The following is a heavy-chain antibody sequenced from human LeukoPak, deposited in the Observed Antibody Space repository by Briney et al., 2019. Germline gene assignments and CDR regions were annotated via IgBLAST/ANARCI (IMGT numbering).Heavy chain of an antibody. CDR1: GFTVSSKY. CDR3: ARLRGYCSSNSCYPLGY. V-gene: IGHV3-53*01. Sequence: PGGSLRLFCAASGFTVSSKYMSWVRQAPGKGLEWVSVIYSGSTTFYADSVKGRFSISRDNSKNTLYLQMNSLRAEDTAVYYCARLRGYCSSNSCYPLGYWGQGTLVTVSS. CDR2: IYSGSTT. D-gene: IGHD2-2*01. J-gene: IGHJ4*02.